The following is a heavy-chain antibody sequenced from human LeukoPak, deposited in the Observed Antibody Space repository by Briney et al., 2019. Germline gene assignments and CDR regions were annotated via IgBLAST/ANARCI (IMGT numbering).Heavy chain of an antibody. CDR2: INGSGSGT. V-gene: IGHV3-23*01. CDR1: GFTFSSHA. Sequence: GGSLRLSCAASGFTFSSHAMSWVRQAPGKGLEWVSAINGSGSGTYYADSVKGRVSISRDNSKNTLYLQMNSLRVEDTALYYCARDFWDDFEYFDLWGRGTLVTVSS. J-gene: IGHJ2*01. CDR3: ARDFWDDFEYFDL. D-gene: IGHD3-3*01.